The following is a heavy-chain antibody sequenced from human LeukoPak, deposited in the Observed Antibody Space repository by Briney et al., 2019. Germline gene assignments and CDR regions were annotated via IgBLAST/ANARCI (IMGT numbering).Heavy chain of an antibody. D-gene: IGHD6-19*01. Sequence: GGSLRLSCAASGFTVSTNYMSWVRQAPGKGLEWASVIYSDSSTSYADSVRGRFTISRDNSKNTLYLQMSSLRAEDTAVYYCARELVAGGGRRGMDVWGQGTTVTVSS. CDR2: IYSDSST. CDR1: GFTVSTNY. V-gene: IGHV3-66*01. J-gene: IGHJ6*02. CDR3: ARELVAGGGRRGMDV.